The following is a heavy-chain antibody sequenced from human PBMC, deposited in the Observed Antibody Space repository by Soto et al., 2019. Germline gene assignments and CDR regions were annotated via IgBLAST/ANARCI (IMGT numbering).Heavy chain of an antibody. J-gene: IGHJ4*02. Sequence: EVQLVESGGGLVQPGGSLRLSCAASGFTFNNYWMNWVRQAPGKGLEWVANIKRDGSEQHYAESVKGRFTISRDNAKNSLYLKMNSLRAENTAVYYCSKDASASPFDYWGQGALVTVS. CDR2: IKRDGSEQ. V-gene: IGHV3-7*01. CDR1: GFTFNNYW. CDR3: SKDASASPFDY.